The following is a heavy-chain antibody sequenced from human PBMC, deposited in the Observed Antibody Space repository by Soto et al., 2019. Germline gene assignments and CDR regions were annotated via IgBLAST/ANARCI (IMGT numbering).Heavy chain of an antibody. CDR1: GYAFINYA. CDR3: ARDRSLDFWSGEGMDV. Sequence: QVPLVQSGAEVKKPGASVKVSCKASGYAFINYAMHWVRQAPGERLEWVGWINPGNGNTKYSQKFQGRVTNTRDTSASTAYMELNSLTSEDTAVYYCARDRSLDFWSGEGMDVWGQGTTVTVSS. D-gene: IGHD3-3*01. J-gene: IGHJ6*02. V-gene: IGHV1-3*01. CDR2: INPGNGNT.